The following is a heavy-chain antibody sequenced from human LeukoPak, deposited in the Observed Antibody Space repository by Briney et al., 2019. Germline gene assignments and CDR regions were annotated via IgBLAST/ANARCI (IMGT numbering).Heavy chain of an antibody. CDR1: GFTFSSYA. Sequence: PGGSLRLSCAASGFTFSSYAMHWGRQAPGKGLEWVAVISYDGSNKYYADSVKGRFTISRDNSKNTLYLQMNSLRAEDTAVYYCARVRSSWYWVDYWGQGTLVTVSS. CDR2: ISYDGSNK. J-gene: IGHJ4*02. V-gene: IGHV3-30-3*01. CDR3: ARVRSSWYWVDY. D-gene: IGHD6-13*01.